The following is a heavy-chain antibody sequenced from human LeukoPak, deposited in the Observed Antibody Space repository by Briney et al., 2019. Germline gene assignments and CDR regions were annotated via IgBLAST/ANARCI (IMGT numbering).Heavy chain of an antibody. CDR3: AKGGDGYNYGSYFDY. D-gene: IGHD5-24*01. J-gene: IGHJ4*02. Sequence: GGSLRLSCAGSGFSFNNYWMHWVRQAPGKGLVWVSRIHSDGRVTTYADSVKGRFTISKDSARNTLYLQMNTLRVEDTAVYYCAKGGDGYNYGSYFDYWGQGTLVTVSS. V-gene: IGHV3-74*01. CDR2: IHSDGRVT. CDR1: GFSFNNYW.